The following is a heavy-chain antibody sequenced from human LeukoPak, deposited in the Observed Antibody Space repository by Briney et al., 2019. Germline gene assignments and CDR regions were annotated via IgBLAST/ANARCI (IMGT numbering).Heavy chain of an antibody. CDR2: INPNSGGT. J-gene: IGHJ2*01. CDR1: GYTFTGYY. V-gene: IGHV1-2*02. D-gene: IGHD4-23*01. Sequence: ASVKVSCKASGYTFTGYYMHWVRQAPGQGLEWMGWINPNSGGTNYAQKFQGRVTMTRDTSISTAYMELSRLRSDDTAVYYCARGSTVVTPGGGWYFDLWGRGTLVTVSS. CDR3: ARGSTVVTPGGGWYFDL.